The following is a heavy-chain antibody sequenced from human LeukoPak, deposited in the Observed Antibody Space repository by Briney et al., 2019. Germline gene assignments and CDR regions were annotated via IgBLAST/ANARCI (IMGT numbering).Heavy chain of an antibody. CDR3: AKDLRMQQWLTDPYDY. CDR1: GFTFSSYA. Sequence: PGGSLRPSCAASGFTFSSYAMSWVRQAPGKGLEWVSAISGSGGSTYYADSVKGRFTISRDNSKNTLYLQMNSLRAEDTAVYYCAKDLRMQQWLTDPYDYWGQGTLVTVSS. D-gene: IGHD6-19*01. V-gene: IGHV3-23*01. CDR2: ISGSGGST. J-gene: IGHJ4*02.